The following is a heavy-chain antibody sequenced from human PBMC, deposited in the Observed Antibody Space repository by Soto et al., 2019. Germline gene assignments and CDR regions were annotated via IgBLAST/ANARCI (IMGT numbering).Heavy chain of an antibody. V-gene: IGHV4-30-2*01. CDR2: IYHSGST. CDR3: ARVYDSSGPRGLRPNYWYFDL. CDR1: GGSISSGGYS. D-gene: IGHD3-22*01. J-gene: IGHJ2*01. Sequence: QLQLQESGSGLVKPSQTLSLTCAVSGGSISSGGYSWSWIRQPPGKGLEWIGYIYHSGSTYYNPSLKSRVTIPVDRSKNQFSLKLSSVTAADTAVYYCARVYDSSGPRGLRPNYWYFDLWGRGTLVTVSS.